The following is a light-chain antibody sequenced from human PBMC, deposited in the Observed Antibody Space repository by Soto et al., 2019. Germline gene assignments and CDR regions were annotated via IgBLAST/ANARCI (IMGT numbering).Light chain of an antibody. Sequence: EILMTQSPATLSVSPGERATLSCRASQSVRSNLAWYQQKPGQAPRLLIYGASNRATDIPDRFSGSGSGTDFTLTITRLEPEDFAVYYCHQYGRSPYAFGQGTKLEIK. CDR3: HQYGRSPYA. J-gene: IGKJ2*01. CDR1: QSVRSN. V-gene: IGKV3-20*01. CDR2: GAS.